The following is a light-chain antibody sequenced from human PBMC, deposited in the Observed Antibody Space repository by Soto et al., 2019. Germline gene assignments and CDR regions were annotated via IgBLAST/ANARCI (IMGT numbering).Light chain of an antibody. J-gene: IGKJ1*01. V-gene: IGKV3-15*01. Sequence: EIVMTQSPATLSVSPGERASLSCRASQSVSSNLAWYQQKPGQAPRLLIFGASTRATGIPARFSGSGSGTVFALTISSLQSEDFAVCYCQQYHNCQTSGHGSKVDIK. CDR1: QSVSSN. CDR3: QQYHNCQT. CDR2: GAS.